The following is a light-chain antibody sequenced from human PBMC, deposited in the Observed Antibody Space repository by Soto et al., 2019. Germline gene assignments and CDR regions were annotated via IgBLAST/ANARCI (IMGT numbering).Light chain of an antibody. CDR2: GAS. Sequence: EIVMTQSPDSLSVSPGDGATLSCRASQTIASNLAWYQQKPGQVPRLLIHGASTRAAGVPPRFSGSGSGTDFTLTISSLQSEDFAVYYCQQYHNWPPQYTFGQGTKLQIK. CDR1: QTIASN. CDR3: QQYHNWPPQYT. V-gene: IGKV3-15*01. J-gene: IGKJ2*01.